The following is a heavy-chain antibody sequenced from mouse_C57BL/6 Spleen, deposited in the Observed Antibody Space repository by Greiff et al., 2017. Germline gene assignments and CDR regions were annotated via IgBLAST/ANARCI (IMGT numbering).Heavy chain of an antibody. J-gene: IGHJ2*01. CDR2: IHPNSGST. D-gene: IGHD1-1*01. V-gene: IGHV1-64*01. Sequence: QVQLQQPGAELVKPGASVKLSCKASGYTFTSYWMHWVKQRPGQGLEWIGMIHPNSGSTNYNEKFNSKATLTVDKSSSTAYMQLSSLTSEDSAVYYCARRLITTVVATNFDYWGPGTTLPVSS. CDR1: GYTFTSYW. CDR3: ARRLITTVVATNFDY.